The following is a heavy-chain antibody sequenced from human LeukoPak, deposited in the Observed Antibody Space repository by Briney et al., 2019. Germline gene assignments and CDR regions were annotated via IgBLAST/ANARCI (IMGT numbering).Heavy chain of an antibody. J-gene: IGHJ4*02. CDR1: GFTFGSYG. CDR3: ARDRRVGATTTFFDY. D-gene: IGHD1-26*01. V-gene: IGHV3-30*19. CDR2: ISYDGSNK. Sequence: GGSLRLSCAASGFTFGSYGMHWVRQAPGKGLEWVAVISYDGSNKYYADSVKGRFTISRDNSKNTLYLQMNSLRAEDTAVYYCARDRRVGATTTFFDYWGQGTLVTVSS.